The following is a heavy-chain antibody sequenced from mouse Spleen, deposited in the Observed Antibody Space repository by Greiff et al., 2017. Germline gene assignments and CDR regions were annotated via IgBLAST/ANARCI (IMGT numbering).Heavy chain of an antibody. CDR1: GYSFTGYN. J-gene: IGHJ3*01. D-gene: IGHD1-2*01. V-gene: IGHV1-39*01. CDR3: ALITTASWFAY. Sequence: EVKLVESGPEPEKPGASVKISCKASGYSFTGYNMNWVKQSNGKSLEWIGNIDPYYGGTSYNQKFKGKATLTVDKSSSTAYMQLKSLTSEDSAVYYCALITTASWFAYWGQGTLVTVSA. CDR2: IDPYYGGT.